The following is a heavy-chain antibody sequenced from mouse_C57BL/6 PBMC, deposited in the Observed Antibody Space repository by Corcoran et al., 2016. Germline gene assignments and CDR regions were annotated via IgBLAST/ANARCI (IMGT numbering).Heavy chain of an antibody. Sequence: QIQLVQSGPEQKKTGETVKNSCKASGYNFTTYGMSWVKQAPGKGLKWMGWINTYSGVPTYADDFKGRFAFALETSASTAYLQINNLKNEDTATYFCARDYYGSSHWYFDVWGTGTTVTVSS. J-gene: IGHJ1*03. CDR1: GYNFTTYG. CDR2: INTYSGVP. V-gene: IGHV9-3*01. CDR3: ARDYYGSSHWYFDV. D-gene: IGHD1-1*01.